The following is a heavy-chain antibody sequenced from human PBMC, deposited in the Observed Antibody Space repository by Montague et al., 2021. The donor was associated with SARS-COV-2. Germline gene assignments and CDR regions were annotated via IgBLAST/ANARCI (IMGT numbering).Heavy chain of an antibody. Sequence: SETRSLTCIVSGGSTNYCYWSWIRQSPGKGLEWIGYMYYSGSTNYNPSLKSRVTMSTDRSKNQFSLKLRSVTAADTAVYYCARVARYCTNGVCQTYYYYGLDVWGQGTTVTVSS. CDR1: GGSTNYCY. CDR2: MYYSGST. J-gene: IGHJ6*02. V-gene: IGHV4-59*01. CDR3: ARVARYCTNGVCQTYYYYGLDV. D-gene: IGHD2-8*01.